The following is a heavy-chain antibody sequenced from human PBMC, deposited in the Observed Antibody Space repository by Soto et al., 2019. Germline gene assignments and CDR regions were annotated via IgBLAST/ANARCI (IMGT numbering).Heavy chain of an antibody. Sequence: GGSLRLCCAASGFSFLSYEMNWVRQAPGKGLEWVSYISARGATIYYADSVKGRFTISRDDAVNSLYLRMSSLRVEDTGVYYCARGDLYSYYGMDVWGQGATVTVSS. CDR3: ARGDLYSYYGMDV. CDR2: ISARGATI. J-gene: IGHJ6*02. CDR1: GFSFLSYE. V-gene: IGHV3-48*03.